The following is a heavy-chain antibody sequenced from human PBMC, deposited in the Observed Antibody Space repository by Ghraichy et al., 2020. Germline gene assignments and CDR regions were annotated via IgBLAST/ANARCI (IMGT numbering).Heavy chain of an antibody. CDR2: IMGSGGRT. Sequence: GGSLRLSCAASGFTFSSYAMSWVRQAPGKGLEWVSSIMGSGGRTDYADSVKGRFTVSRDNSKNSLYLQMSSLRGDDTALYYCARYGIGAGGTDYWGQGTLVTVSS. V-gene: IGHV3-23*01. CDR3: ARYGIGAGGTDY. J-gene: IGHJ4*02. CDR1: GFTFSSYA. D-gene: IGHD6-13*01.